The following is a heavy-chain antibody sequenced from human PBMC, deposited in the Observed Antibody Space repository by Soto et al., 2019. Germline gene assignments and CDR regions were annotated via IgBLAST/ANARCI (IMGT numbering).Heavy chain of an antibody. CDR2: INPNNGAT. V-gene: IGHV1-2*02. CDR3: ASHDPGARFDP. D-gene: IGHD1-1*01. J-gene: IGHJ5*02. Sequence: ASVKVSCKAPRYIFTAYFMHWVRQAPGQGLEWMGWINPNNGATHYDLSFQGRVTMTRDTSISTAYMELSSLRSDDTAVYYCASHDPGARFDPWGQGTLVTVSS. CDR1: RYIFTAYF.